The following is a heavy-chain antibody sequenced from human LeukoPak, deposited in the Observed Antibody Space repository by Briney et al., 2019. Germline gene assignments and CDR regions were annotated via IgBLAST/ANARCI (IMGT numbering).Heavy chain of an antibody. CDR1: GFTFSSYG. V-gene: IGHV3-30*02. Sequence: GGSLRLSCAASGFTFSSYGMHWVRQAPGKGLEWVAFIRYDGSNKYYADSVKGRFTISRDNSKNTLYLQKNSLRAEDTAVYYCAKLGCDGSTYGRQGTVVSVFS. CDR3: AKLGCDGSTY. D-gene: IGHD2-2*01. J-gene: IGHJ4*02. CDR2: IRYDGSNK.